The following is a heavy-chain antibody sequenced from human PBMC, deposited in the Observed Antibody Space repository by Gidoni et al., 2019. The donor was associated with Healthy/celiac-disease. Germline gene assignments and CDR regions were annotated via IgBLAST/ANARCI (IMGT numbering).Heavy chain of an antibody. V-gene: IGHV4-34*01. D-gene: IGHD6-13*01. CDR3: ARVPAAAGRYYYYYMDV. Sequence: QVQLQQWGAGLLKPSETLSLTCAVYGGSFSGYYWSWIRQPPGKGLEWIGEINHSGSTNYNPSLKSRVTISVDTSKNQFSLKLSSVTAADTAVYYCARVPAAAGRYYYYYMDVWGKGTTVTVSS. J-gene: IGHJ6*03. CDR2: INHSGST. CDR1: GGSFSGYY.